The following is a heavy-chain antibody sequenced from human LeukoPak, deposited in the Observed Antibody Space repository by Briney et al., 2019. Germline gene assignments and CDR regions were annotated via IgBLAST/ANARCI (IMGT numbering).Heavy chain of an antibody. CDR1: GGSISGSNHY. J-gene: IGHJ4*02. V-gene: IGHV4-30-4*08. CDR3: ATLSLYFGDFRPLFDY. Sequence: PSETLSLTCTVSGGSISGSNHYWGWIRQPPGKGLEWIGYISYSGSTYYNPSLKSRVTISVDTSKNQFSLKLRSVTAADTAVYYCATLSLYFGDFRPLFDYWGQGTLVTVSS. CDR2: ISYSGST. D-gene: IGHD3-10*01.